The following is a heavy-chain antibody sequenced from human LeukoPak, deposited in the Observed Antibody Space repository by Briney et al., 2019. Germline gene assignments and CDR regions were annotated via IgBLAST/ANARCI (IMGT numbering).Heavy chain of an antibody. CDR3: AKVGSAGAKYYYYYGMDV. J-gene: IGHJ6*02. Sequence: PGGSLRLSCAASGFTFSSYAMSWVRQAPGKGLEWVSAISGSGGSTYYADSVKGRFTISRDNSKNTLYLQMNSLRAEDTAVYYCAKVGSAGAKYYYYYGMDVWGQGTTATVSS. V-gene: IGHV3-23*01. CDR1: GFTFSSYA. D-gene: IGHD1-26*01. CDR2: ISGSGGST.